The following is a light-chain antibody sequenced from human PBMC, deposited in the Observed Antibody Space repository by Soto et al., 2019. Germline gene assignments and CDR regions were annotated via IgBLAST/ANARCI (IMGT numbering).Light chain of an antibody. CDR2: SNN. CDR3: AAWDDSLNVV. J-gene: IGLJ2*01. Sequence: QSVVTQPPSASGTPGQRVTLSCSGSSSNIGSNTVNWYQQLPGTAPKLLIYSNNQRPSGVPDRFSGSKSGTSASLAISGLQSEDEDDYYCAAWDDSLNVVFGGGTKVTVL. V-gene: IGLV1-44*01. CDR1: SSNIGSNT.